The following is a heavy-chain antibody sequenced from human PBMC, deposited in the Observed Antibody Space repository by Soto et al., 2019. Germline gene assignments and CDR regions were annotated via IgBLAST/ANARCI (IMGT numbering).Heavy chain of an antibody. CDR2: ISYDGSNK. CDR3: ARRGYSSSWYWSPSSGYFDY. V-gene: IGHV3-30-3*01. J-gene: IGHJ4*02. CDR1: GFTFGSYA. Sequence: LRLSCAASGFTFGSYAMHWVRQAPGKGLEWVAVISYDGSNKYYADSVKGRFTISRDNSKNTLYLQMNSLRAEDTAVYYCARRGYSSSWYWSPSSGYFDYWGQGTLVTVSS. D-gene: IGHD6-13*01.